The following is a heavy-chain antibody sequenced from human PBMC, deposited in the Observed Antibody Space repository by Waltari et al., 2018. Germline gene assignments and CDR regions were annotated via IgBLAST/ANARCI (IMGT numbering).Heavy chain of an antibody. D-gene: IGHD6-13*01. CDR1: GGTFSSYA. Sequence: QVQLVQSGAAVKKPGSSVKVSCKASGGTFSSYAISWVRQAPGQGLEWMGRVLHIVGNANSALNVQGSVTITADKATITAYMELSSLRSEDTAVDYCARDTTPVIAAAGTVDYWGQGTLVTVSS. CDR3: ARDTTPVIAAAGTVDY. J-gene: IGHJ4*02. V-gene: IGHV1-69*04. CDR2: VLHIVGNA.